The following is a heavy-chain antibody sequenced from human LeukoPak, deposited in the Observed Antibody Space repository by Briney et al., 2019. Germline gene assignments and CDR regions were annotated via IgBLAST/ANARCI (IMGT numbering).Heavy chain of an antibody. Sequence: GASVKVSCKASGYTFTSYGISWVRQAPGQGLEWVGWISAYNGNTNYAQKLQGRVTMTTDTSTSTAYMELRSLRSDDTAVYYCARTPIPNYYYYYMDVWGKGTTVTVSS. CDR3: ARTPIPNYYYYYMDV. CDR1: GYTFTSYG. D-gene: IGHD2-2*02. CDR2: ISAYNGNT. J-gene: IGHJ6*03. V-gene: IGHV1-18*01.